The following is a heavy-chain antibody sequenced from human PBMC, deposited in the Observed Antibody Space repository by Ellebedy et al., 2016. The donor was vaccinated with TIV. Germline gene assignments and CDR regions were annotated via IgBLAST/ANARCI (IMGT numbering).Heavy chain of an antibody. V-gene: IGHV1-69*13. CDR3: ARGARGSGYYYYFDY. D-gene: IGHD3-22*01. CDR1: VGTFSSYA. J-gene: IGHJ4*02. CDR2: IIPIFGTA. Sequence: ASVKVSCKASVGTFSSYAISWVRQAPGQGLEWMGGIIPIFGTANYAQKLQGRVTITADESTSTAYMELSSLRSEDTAVYYCARGARGSGYYYYFDYWGQGTLVTVSS.